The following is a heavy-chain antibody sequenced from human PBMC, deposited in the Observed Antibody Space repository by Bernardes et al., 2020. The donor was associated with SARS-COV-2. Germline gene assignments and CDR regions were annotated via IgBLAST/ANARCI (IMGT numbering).Heavy chain of an antibody. CDR2: VYYSGNT. CDR1: GDSISSGSYY. D-gene: IGHD4-17*01. V-gene: IGHV4-31*03. J-gene: IGHJ4*02. CDR3: ARSYGGNRYFDY. Sequence: TLSLTCSVSGDSISSGSYYWSWIRQHPGKGLEWIGYVYYSGNTLYNPSLKSRVTISVDTSKNQFSLRLTSLTAADTAVYHCARSYGGNRYFDYWGQGTLVTVSS.